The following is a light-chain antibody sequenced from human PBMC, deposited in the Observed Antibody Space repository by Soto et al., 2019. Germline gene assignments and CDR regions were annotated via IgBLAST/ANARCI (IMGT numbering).Light chain of an antibody. CDR1: QTVSRY. CDR3: QQRSTWPLVT. J-gene: IGKJ4*01. Sequence: VLTQSPATLFLSPGERATLSCRASQTVSRYLAWYQQKPGQAPRLLIYYASNRATGIPARFSGSGSGTDYTLTISSLEPEDFAVYYCQQRSTWPLVTFGGGTKVE. V-gene: IGKV3-11*01. CDR2: YAS.